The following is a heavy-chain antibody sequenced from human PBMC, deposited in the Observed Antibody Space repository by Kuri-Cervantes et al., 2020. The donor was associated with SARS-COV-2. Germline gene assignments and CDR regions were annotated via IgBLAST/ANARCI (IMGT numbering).Heavy chain of an antibody. J-gene: IGHJ4*02. CDR2: FDPEDGET. Sequence: ASVKVSCKVSGYTLTELSMHWVRQAPGKGLEWMGGFDPEDGETIYAQKFQGRVTITADKSTGTAYMELSSLRSEDTAVYYCARVRAGYGDYGLGYWGQGTLVTVSS. CDR1: GYTLTELS. D-gene: IGHD4-17*01. CDR3: ARVRAGYGDYGLGY. V-gene: IGHV1-24*01.